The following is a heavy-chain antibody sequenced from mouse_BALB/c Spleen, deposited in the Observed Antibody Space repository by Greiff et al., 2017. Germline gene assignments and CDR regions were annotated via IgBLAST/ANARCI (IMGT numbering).Heavy chain of an antibody. J-gene: IGHJ3*01. D-gene: IGHD1-1*01. CDR2: ISSGSSTI. V-gene: IGHV5-17*02. Sequence: EVHLVESGGGLVQPGGSRKLSCAASGFTFSSFGMHWVRQAPEKGLEWVAYISSGSSTIYYADTVKGRFTISRDNPKNTLFLQMTSLRSEDTAMYYCASYYYGSSYWFAYWGQGTLVTVSA. CDR3: ASYYYGSSYWFAY. CDR1: GFTFSSFG.